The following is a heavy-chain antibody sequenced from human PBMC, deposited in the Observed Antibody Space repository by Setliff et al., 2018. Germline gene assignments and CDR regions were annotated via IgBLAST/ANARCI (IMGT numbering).Heavy chain of an antibody. CDR1: GGSISSHY. CDR3: ARGGVDTAMVYYFDY. D-gene: IGHD5-18*01. Sequence: SETLSLTCTVSGGSISSHYWSWIRQPPGKGLEWIGSIYYSGSTNYNPSLKSRVTISVDTSKNRFSLKLSSVTAADTAVYYCARGGVDTAMVYYFDYWGQGTLFTVSS. CDR2: IYYSGST. V-gene: IGHV4-59*11. J-gene: IGHJ4*02.